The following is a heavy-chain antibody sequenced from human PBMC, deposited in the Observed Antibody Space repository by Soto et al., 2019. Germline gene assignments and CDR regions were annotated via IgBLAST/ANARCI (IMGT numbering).Heavy chain of an antibody. CDR2: IYWDGDK. Sequence: SGPTLVNPTQTLTLTCTFSGFSLSTSGVGVGWIRQPPGKALEWLALIYWDGDKRYSPSLKSRLTITKDTSKNQVVLTMTNMDPVDTATYYCAHNVMVRGVLHGNFDYWGQGTLVTVSS. CDR1: GFSLSTSGVG. J-gene: IGHJ4*02. CDR3: AHNVMVRGVLHGNFDY. D-gene: IGHD3-10*01. V-gene: IGHV2-5*02.